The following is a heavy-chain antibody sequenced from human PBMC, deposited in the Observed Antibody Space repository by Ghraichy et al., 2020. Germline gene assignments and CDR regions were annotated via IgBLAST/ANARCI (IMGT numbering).Heavy chain of an antibody. J-gene: IGHJ4*02. V-gene: IGHV4-38-2*01. CDR1: GSSMRSNYY. D-gene: IGHD5-12*01. CDR2: IYHTGNT. Sequence: SETLSLTCAVSGSSMRSNYYWGWIRQPPGKGLEWIGSIYHTGNTYYNPHLESRVTISVDTSHNHFSLNLTSVTAADMAVYYCARATSYGYEDSWGQGTLVTVSS. CDR3: ARATSYGYEDS.